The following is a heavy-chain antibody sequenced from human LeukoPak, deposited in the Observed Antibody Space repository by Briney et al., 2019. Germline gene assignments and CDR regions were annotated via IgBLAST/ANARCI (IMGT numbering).Heavy chain of an antibody. CDR2: ISSSGSTI. Sequence: GGSLRLSCAASGFTFSSYEMNWVRLAPGKGLEWVSYISSSGSTIYYADSVKGRFTISRDNAKNSLYLQMNSLRAEDTAVYYCARDGYSYGFDYWGQGTLVTVSS. CDR3: ARDGYSYGFDY. CDR1: GFTFSSYE. V-gene: IGHV3-48*03. D-gene: IGHD5-18*01. J-gene: IGHJ4*02.